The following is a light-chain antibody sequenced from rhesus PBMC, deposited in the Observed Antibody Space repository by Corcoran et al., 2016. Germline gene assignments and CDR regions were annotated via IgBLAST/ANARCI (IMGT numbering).Light chain of an antibody. V-gene: IGKV1-25*01. CDR2: GSS. CDR1: QGISNY. CDR3: QHHNSYPRT. Sequence: DIQMTQSPSSLSASVGDRVTITCRASQGISNYLAWYQQKPGKAPKLLIYGSSTLESGVPSRFSGRGSWTDLTLTISSLQPEDFATYYCQHHNSYPRTFGQGTKVEIK. J-gene: IGKJ1*01.